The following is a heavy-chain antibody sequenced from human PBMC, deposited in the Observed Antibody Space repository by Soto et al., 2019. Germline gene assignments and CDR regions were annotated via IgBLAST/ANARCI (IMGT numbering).Heavy chain of an antibody. CDR3: AREEGSAYNFGYGMDV. V-gene: IGHV3-53*01. D-gene: IGHD5-18*01. CDR2: IYNGGRP. Sequence: GSLRLSCAASGFTVRTNFMNWVRQAPGKGLEWVSIIYNGGRPDYADSVKGRFTVSRDNSKNTLYLQMNSLRVEDTGVYYCAREEGSAYNFGYGMDVWGQGATVTVS. CDR1: GFTVRTNF. J-gene: IGHJ6*02.